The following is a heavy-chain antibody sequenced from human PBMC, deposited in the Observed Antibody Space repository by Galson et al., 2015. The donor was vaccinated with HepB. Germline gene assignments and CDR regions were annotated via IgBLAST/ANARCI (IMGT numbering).Heavy chain of an antibody. Sequence: SLRLSCAASGFTFSSYAMHWVRQAPGKGLEWVAVISYDGSNKYYADSVKGRFTISRDNSKNTLYLQMNSLRAEDTAVYYCARSGAMVRGRKFDPWGQGTLVTVSS. CDR3: ARSGAMVRGRKFDP. D-gene: IGHD3-10*01. CDR1: GFTFSSYA. V-gene: IGHV3-30*04. CDR2: ISYDGSNK. J-gene: IGHJ5*02.